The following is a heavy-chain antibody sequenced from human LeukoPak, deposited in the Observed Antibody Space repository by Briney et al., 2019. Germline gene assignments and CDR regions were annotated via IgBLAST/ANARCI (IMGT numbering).Heavy chain of an antibody. CDR1: GFTFSSYE. J-gene: IGHJ4*02. V-gene: IGHV3-48*03. CDR3: ARDPGSGWSIDY. CDR2: INSSGSTI. D-gene: IGHD6-19*01. Sequence: GGSLRLSCAASGFTFSSYEMNWVRQAPGKGLEWVSYINSSGSTIYYADSVKGRFTISRDNAKNSLYLQMNSLRAEDTAVYYCARDPGSGWSIDYWGQGTLVTVSS.